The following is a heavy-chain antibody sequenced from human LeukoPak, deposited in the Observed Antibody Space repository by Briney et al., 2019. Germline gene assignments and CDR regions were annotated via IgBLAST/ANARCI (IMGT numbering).Heavy chain of an antibody. CDR3: AREGIVATIPFDY. J-gene: IGHJ4*02. Sequence: GGSLRLSCAASGFTFSDYYTSWIRQAPGKGLEWVSYISSSGSTIYYADSVKGRFTISRDNAKNSLYLQMNSLRAEDTAVYYCAREGIVATIPFDYWGQGTLVTVSS. V-gene: IGHV3-11*01. CDR2: ISSSGSTI. D-gene: IGHD5-12*01. CDR1: GFTFSDYY.